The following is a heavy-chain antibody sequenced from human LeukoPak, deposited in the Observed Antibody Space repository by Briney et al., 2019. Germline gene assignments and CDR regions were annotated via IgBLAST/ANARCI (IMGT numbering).Heavy chain of an antibody. CDR1: GFTFSSYD. D-gene: IGHD6-19*01. Sequence: PGGTLRLSCAASGFTFSSYDMNWVRQAPGKGLEWVSTISGSSSATYYADSVKGRFTVSRDNSKNTLYLQMNGLRAEDTAVYYCAKILRWLDYFDYWGQGTLVTVSS. CDR2: ISGSSSAT. V-gene: IGHV3-23*01. J-gene: IGHJ4*02. CDR3: AKILRWLDYFDY.